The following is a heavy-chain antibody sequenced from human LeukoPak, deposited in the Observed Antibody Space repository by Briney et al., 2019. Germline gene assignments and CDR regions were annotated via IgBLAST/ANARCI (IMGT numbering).Heavy chain of an antibody. CDR3: ARGRSDYYGSGSYYRDYYYYYYMDV. J-gene: IGHJ6*03. CDR2: IYYSGST. Sequence: SETLSLTCTVSGGSISSSSYYWGWIRQPPGKGLEWIGSIYYSGSTYYNPSLKSRVTISVDTSKNQFSLKLSSVTAADTAVYYCARGRSDYYGSGSYYRDYYYYYYMDVWGKGTTVTISS. CDR1: GGSISSSSYY. V-gene: IGHV4-39*07. D-gene: IGHD3-10*01.